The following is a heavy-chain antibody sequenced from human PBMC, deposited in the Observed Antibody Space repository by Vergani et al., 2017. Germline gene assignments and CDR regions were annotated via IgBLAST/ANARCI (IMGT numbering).Heavy chain of an antibody. Sequence: QVQLVESGGGVVQPGRSLRLACAASGFTFNQYGMHWVRQAPGKGLEWVAVTWYDGNNKQYADSVKGRFTISRDNSKSTMYLQMNSLRDEDTGVYYCARDLRLLYNRFDPWGQGTLVTV. CDR1: GFTFNQYG. CDR2: TWYDGNNK. J-gene: IGHJ5*02. D-gene: IGHD1-14*01. CDR3: ARDLRLLYNRFDP. V-gene: IGHV3-33*01.